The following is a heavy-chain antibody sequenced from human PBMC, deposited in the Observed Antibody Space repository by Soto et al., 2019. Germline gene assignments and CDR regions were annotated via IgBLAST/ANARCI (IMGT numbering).Heavy chain of an antibody. J-gene: IGHJ6*02. CDR3: ARDNSGWLYYYYGMDV. Sequence: QTLTLTGAISGDSVSSNSAAWNCIRQSPSRGLEWLGRTYYRSKWYNDYAVSVKSRITINPDTSKNQFSLQLNSVTPEDTAVYYCARDNSGWLYYYYGMDVWGQGTTVTVSS. V-gene: IGHV6-1*01. CDR2: TYYRSKWYN. CDR1: GDSVSSNSAA. D-gene: IGHD6-19*01.